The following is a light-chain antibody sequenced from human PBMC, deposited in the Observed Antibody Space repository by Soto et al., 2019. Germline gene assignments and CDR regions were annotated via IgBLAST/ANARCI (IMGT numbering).Light chain of an antibody. Sequence: NFMLTQPHSVSESPGKTLSISCTRSSGSIANNYVQWYQQRPGSAPTTVIYENNQRLSGVPDRFSGSTDGSSNSASLTISGLQTEDEARYYCSSYSTTDALLVFGGGTKLTVL. CDR2: ENN. V-gene: IGLV6-57*04. CDR3: SSYSTTDALLV. J-gene: IGLJ2*01. CDR1: SGSIANNY.